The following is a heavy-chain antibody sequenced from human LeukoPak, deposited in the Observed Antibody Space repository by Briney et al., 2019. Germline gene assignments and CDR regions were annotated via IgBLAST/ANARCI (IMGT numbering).Heavy chain of an antibody. D-gene: IGHD4-17*01. CDR2: ISDTGGST. Sequence: PGGSLRLSCAASGFTFSSYAMSWVRQAPGKGLEWVSAISDTGGSTYYADSVKGRFTISRDNSKNTLHLQMNSLRAEDTAVYYCARDIDNGDYVVYWGQGTLVTVSS. CDR3: ARDIDNGDYVVY. CDR1: GFTFSSYA. V-gene: IGHV3-23*01. J-gene: IGHJ4*02.